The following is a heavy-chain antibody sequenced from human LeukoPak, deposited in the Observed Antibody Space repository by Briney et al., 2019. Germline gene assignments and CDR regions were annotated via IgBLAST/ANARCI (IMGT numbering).Heavy chain of an antibody. Sequence: PGVSLRLSCTASGFPFSRYSMHGLRQAPGQGLEWFSYISSCSSTIYYADSVKGGFSTSRNNSKNTLYLQMNSLRAGDTAVYYCAKARYGDGRGVDYWGQGTLVTVSS. D-gene: IGHD4-17*01. J-gene: IGHJ4*02. CDR2: ISSCSSTI. CDR1: GFPFSRYS. V-gene: IGHV3-48*01. CDR3: AKARYGDGRGVDY.